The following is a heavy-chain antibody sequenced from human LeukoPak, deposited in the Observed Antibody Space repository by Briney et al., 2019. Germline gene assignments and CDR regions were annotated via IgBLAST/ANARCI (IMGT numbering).Heavy chain of an antibody. V-gene: IGHV4-59*01. CDR3: ARYSSGYRDAFDI. J-gene: IGHJ3*02. D-gene: IGHD3-22*01. CDR2: IYYSGST. Sequence: PSETLSLTCTVSGGSISSYYWSWIRQPPGKGLEWIGYIYYSGSTNYNPSLKSRVTISVDTSKNQFSLKLSSMTAADPAVYYCARYSSGYRDAFDIWSQGTMVTVSS. CDR1: GGSISSYY.